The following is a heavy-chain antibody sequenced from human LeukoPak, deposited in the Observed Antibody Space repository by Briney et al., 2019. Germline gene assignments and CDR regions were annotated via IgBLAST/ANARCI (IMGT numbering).Heavy chain of an antibody. D-gene: IGHD1-26*01. J-gene: IGHJ6*03. V-gene: IGHV4-39*07. Sequence: PSETLSLTCTVSGGSISSSSYYWGCHRQPPGMGLEWFGSIYYSGSTYYNQSLKSRVTISVDTSKNQYSLKLSSVTAADTAVYYCARAGRGARDYYYYMDVWGKGTTVTVSS. CDR1: GGSISSSSYY. CDR2: IYYSGST. CDR3: ARAGRGARDYYYYMDV.